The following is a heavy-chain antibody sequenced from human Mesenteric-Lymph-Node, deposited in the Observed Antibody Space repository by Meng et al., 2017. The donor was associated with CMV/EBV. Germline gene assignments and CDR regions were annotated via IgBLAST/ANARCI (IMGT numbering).Heavy chain of an antibody. CDR3: ARKYFPMAARPIGAYFDY. CDR1: GGSISSTSYY. J-gene: IGHJ4*02. CDR2: IYYSGST. Sequence: SETLSLTCTVSGGSISSTSYYWGWIRQPPGKGLEWIGSIYYSGSTYYNPSLKSRVTISVDTSKNQFSLKLSSVTAADTAVYYCARKYFPMAARPIGAYFDYWGQGTLVTVSS. D-gene: IGHD6-6*01. V-gene: IGHV4-39*01.